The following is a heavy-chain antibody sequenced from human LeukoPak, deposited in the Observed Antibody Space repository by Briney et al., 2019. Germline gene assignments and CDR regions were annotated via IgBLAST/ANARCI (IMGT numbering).Heavy chain of an antibody. V-gene: IGHV4-34*01. CDR2: INHSGST. CDR3: ARRSQWLVPAYYFDY. Sequence: SETLSLTCAVYGGSFSGYYWSWIRQPPGKGLEWIGEINHSGSTNYNPSLKSRVTISVDTSKNQFSLKLSSVTAADTAVYHCARRSQWLVPAYYFDYWGQGTLVTVSS. D-gene: IGHD6-19*01. CDR1: GGSFSGYY. J-gene: IGHJ4*02.